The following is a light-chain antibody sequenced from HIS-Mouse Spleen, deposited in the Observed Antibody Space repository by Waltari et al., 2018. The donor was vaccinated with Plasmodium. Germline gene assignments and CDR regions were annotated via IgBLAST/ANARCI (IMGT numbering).Light chain of an antibody. J-gene: IGKJ2*01. CDR1: QSVSSN. CDR3: QQYNNWPPYT. CDR2: GAS. Sequence: EIVMTQSPATLSVSPGERATLSCRASQSVSSNLACYQQKPGQAPRRHIYGASTRATGIPARFSGSGSGTEFTLIISSMQSEDFAVYYCQQYNNWPPYTFGQGTKLEIK. V-gene: IGKV3-15*01.